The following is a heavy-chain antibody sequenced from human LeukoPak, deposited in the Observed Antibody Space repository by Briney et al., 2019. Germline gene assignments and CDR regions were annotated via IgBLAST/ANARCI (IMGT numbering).Heavy chain of an antibody. CDR2: ISSSSSYR. CDR3: ARDLKSTGGFDY. Sequence: PGGSLRLSCAASGFSFSTSGMNWVRQAPGKGLEWVSSISSSSSYRYYADSVKGRFTISRDNAKNSLYLQMNSLRAEDTALYYCARDLKSTGGFDYWGQGTLVTVSS. D-gene: IGHD7-27*01. CDR1: GFSFSTSG. J-gene: IGHJ4*02. V-gene: IGHV3-21*01.